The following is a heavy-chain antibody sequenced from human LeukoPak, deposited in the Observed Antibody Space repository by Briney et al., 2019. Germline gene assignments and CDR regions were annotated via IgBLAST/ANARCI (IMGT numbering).Heavy chain of an antibody. V-gene: IGHV1-2*02. CDR3: ARDPNPYWGSDRYYFDY. CDR2: INPNSGGT. Sequence: GASVKVSCKASGYTFTGYYMHWVRQAPGQGLEWMGWINPNSGGTNYAQKFQGRVTMTRDTSISTAYMELSRLRSDDTAVYYCARDPNPYWGSDRYYFDYWGQGTLVTVSS. D-gene: IGHD7-27*01. J-gene: IGHJ4*02. CDR1: GYTFTGYY.